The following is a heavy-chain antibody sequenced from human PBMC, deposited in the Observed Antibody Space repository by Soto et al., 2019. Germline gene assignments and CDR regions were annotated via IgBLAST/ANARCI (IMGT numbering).Heavy chain of an antibody. CDR2: ISHSGST. CDR1: GGSFSGYY. D-gene: IGHD2-21*02. V-gene: IGHV4-34*01. J-gene: IGHJ4*02. CDR3: ARLSPRDYGGDSPPPIDY. Sequence: SETLSLTCAVYGGSFSGYYWSWIRQPPGKGLEWIGEISHSGSTNYNPSLKSRVTISVDTSKNQFSLKLSPVTAADTAVYYCARLSPRDYGGDSPPPIDYWGQGTLVTVSS.